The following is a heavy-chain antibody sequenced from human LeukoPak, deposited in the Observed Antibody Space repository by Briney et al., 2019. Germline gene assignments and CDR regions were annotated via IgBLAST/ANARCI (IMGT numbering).Heavy chain of an antibody. J-gene: IGHJ4*02. CDR1: GGSISSSNW. CDR3: ARLDSRRGLEDY. Sequence: SETLSLTCAVSGGSISSSNWWSWVRQPPGKGLEWIGEIYHSGSTSYNPSLKSRVTISVDKSKNQFSLKLSSVTAADTAVYYCARLDSRRGLEDYWGQGTLVTVSS. CDR2: IYHSGST. V-gene: IGHV4-4*02. D-gene: IGHD6-13*01.